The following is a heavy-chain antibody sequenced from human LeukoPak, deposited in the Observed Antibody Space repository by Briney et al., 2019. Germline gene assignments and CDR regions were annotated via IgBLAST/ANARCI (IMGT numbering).Heavy chain of an antibody. CDR2: INPNHGDT. CDR3: ARSPHILTGENFDY. J-gene: IGHJ4*02. CDR1: GYTFTGYY. Sequence: ASVKVSCKASGYTFTGYYMHWVRQAPGQGLEWMGWINPNHGDTNYAQKFQDRVSKTRDTSISTAYMHLSRLRSDDTAVYYCARSPHILTGENFDYWGQGTLLTVSS. D-gene: IGHD3-9*01. V-gene: IGHV1-2*02.